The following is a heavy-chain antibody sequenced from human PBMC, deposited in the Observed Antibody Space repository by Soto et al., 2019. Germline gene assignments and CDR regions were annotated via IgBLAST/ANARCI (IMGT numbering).Heavy chain of an antibody. J-gene: IGHJ6*02. CDR3: AKLNCLGYCSSTSWLSTYYYYYYGMDV. D-gene: IGHD2-2*01. CDR2: ISGSGGST. Sequence: GGSLRLSCAASGFTFSSYAMSWVRQAPGKGLEWVSAISGSGGSTYYADSVKGRFTISRDNSKNTLYLQMNSLRAEDTAVYYCAKLNCLGYCSSTSWLSTYYYYYYGMDVWGQGTTVTVSS. CDR1: GFTFSSYA. V-gene: IGHV3-23*01.